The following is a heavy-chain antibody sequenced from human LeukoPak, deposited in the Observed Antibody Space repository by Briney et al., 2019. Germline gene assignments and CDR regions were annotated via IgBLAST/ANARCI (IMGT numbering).Heavy chain of an antibody. CDR3: AKVPSMQWTGSSRENWFDP. CDR1: GFTFSSYA. CDR2: ISGSGGST. D-gene: IGHD6-6*01. Sequence: PGGSLRLSCAASGFTFSSYAMSWVRQAPGKGLEWVSAISGSGGSTYYADSVKGRLTISRDNSKNTLYLQMNSLRAEDTAVYYCAKVPSMQWTGSSRENWFDPWGQGTLVTVSS. V-gene: IGHV3-23*01. J-gene: IGHJ5*02.